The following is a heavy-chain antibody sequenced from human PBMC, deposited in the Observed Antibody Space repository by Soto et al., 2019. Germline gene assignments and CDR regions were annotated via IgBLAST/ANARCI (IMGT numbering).Heavy chain of an antibody. CDR1: GFTFDDYA. CDR2: ISGDGGST. D-gene: IGHD1-26*01. CDR3: AKDISEYSGRYYYGMDV. J-gene: IGHJ6*02. V-gene: IGHV3-43*02. Sequence: GGSLRLSCAASGFTFDDYAMHWVRQAPGKGLEWVSLISGDGGSTYYADSVKGRFTISRDNSKNSLYLQMNSLRTEDTALYSCAKDISEYSGRYYYGMDVWGQGTTVTVSS.